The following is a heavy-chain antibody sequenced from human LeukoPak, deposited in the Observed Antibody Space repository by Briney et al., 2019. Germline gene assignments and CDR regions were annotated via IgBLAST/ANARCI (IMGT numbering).Heavy chain of an antibody. V-gene: IGHV4-59*01. Sequence: SETLSLTCTVSGGSISSYYWSWIRQPPGKGLEWIGYIYYSGSTNYNPSLKSRVTISVDTSKNQFSLKLSSVTAADTAVYYCARDRIVGATYLDYWGQGTLVTVSS. D-gene: IGHD1-26*01. CDR1: GGSISSYY. CDR3: ARDRIVGATYLDY. CDR2: IYYSGST. J-gene: IGHJ4*02.